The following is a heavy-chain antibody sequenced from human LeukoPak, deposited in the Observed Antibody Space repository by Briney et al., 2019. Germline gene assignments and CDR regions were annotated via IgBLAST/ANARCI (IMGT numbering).Heavy chain of an antibody. CDR1: GYTFTSYG. CDR3: ARDPSTYCSGGSCYMVY. CDR2: ISAYNGNT. V-gene: IGHV1-18*01. J-gene: IGHJ4*02. D-gene: IGHD2-15*01. Sequence: GASVKVSCKASGYTFTSYGISWVRQAPGQGLEWMGWISAYNGNTNYAQKLQGRVTMTTDTSTSTAYMELRSLRSDDTAVYYCARDPSTYCSGGSCYMVYWGRGTLVTVSS.